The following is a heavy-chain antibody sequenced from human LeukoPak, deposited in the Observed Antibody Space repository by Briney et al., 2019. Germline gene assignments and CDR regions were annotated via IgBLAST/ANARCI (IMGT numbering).Heavy chain of an antibody. Sequence: GSLRLSCAVSGFTFRNYGFHWVRQAPGKGLEWVAIISYDGSNKLYADSVKGRFTISRDNSKNTLYLQMNSLRTEDTAFYYCAKDVYYDVSAPHAFDLWGQGTMVTVSS. D-gene: IGHD3-22*01. V-gene: IGHV3-30*18. J-gene: IGHJ3*01. CDR1: GFTFRNYG. CDR3: AKDVYYDVSAPHAFDL. CDR2: ISYDGSNK.